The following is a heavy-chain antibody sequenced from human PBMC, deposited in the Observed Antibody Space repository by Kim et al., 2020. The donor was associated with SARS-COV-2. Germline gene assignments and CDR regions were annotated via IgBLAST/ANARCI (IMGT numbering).Heavy chain of an antibody. CDR3: TRQEGDWFDP. V-gene: IGHV5-51*01. Sequence: DARYSPSFQGQVTVSADKSISTACLQWSSLKASDTAMYYCTRQEGDWFDPWGQGTLVTVSS. J-gene: IGHJ5*02. CDR2: DA.